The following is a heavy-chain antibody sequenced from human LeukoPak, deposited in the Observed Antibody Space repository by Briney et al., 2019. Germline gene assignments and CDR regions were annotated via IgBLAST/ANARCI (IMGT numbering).Heavy chain of an antibody. Sequence: SETLSLTCTVSGHSISSDYYWAWVRQPPGKGLEWIGSIYHSGSTYYGPALKSRVTISVDTSKNQFSLKLSSVTAADTAVYYCARELNLVRAVSYNWFDPWGQGTLVTVSS. D-gene: IGHD3-10*01. CDR2: IYHSGST. V-gene: IGHV4-38-2*02. J-gene: IGHJ5*02. CDR1: GHSISSDYY. CDR3: ARELNLVRAVSYNWFDP.